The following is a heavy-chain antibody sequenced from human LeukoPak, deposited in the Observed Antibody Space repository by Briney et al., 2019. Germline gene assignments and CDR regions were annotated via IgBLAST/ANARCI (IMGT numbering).Heavy chain of an antibody. CDR3: ARKNHYYGSAMDV. V-gene: IGHV4-34*01. J-gene: IGHJ6*04. CDR1: AESFSDYY. D-gene: IGHD3-10*01. CDR2: INHSGST. Sequence: SETLSLTCAVYAESFSDYYWSWIRQPPGKGLEWIGEINHSGSTNYNPSLKSRVTISVDTSKNQFSLKLSSVTAADTAVYYCARKNHYYGSAMDVWGKGTTVTVSS.